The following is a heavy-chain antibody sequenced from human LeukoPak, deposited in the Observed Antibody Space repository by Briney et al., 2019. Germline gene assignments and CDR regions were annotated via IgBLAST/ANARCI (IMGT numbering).Heavy chain of an antibody. V-gene: IGHV3-23*01. CDR3: AKDIGRLRFDY. D-gene: IGHD1-14*01. CDR1: GFTFSSYS. J-gene: IGHJ4*02. CDR2: VSGSGGST. Sequence: GGSLRLSCAASGFTFSSYSMNWVRQAPGKGLEWVSGVSGSGGSTYYADSVKGRFTISRDYSKNTLYLQMNSLRAEDTAVYYCAKDIGRLRFDYWGRGTLVTVSS.